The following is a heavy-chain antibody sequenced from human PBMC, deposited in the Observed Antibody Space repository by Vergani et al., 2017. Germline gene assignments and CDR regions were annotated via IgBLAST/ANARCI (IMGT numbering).Heavy chain of an antibody. J-gene: IGHJ3*01. CDR3: TKGSVYYHDSAGHGYDPYTGFDL. CDR1: GISFSNYT. Sequence: EAQLVESGGGAVKPGGSLRLSCTASGISFSNYTINWVRQAPGKGLEWVASISGNNDDVYYADSVKGRFTISRDNAKNSLYLEMNSLRFEDTAVYFCTKGSVYYHDSAGHGYDPYTGFDLWGQGTLVTVSS. D-gene: IGHD5-12*01. V-gene: IGHV3-21*02. CDR2: ISGNNDDV.